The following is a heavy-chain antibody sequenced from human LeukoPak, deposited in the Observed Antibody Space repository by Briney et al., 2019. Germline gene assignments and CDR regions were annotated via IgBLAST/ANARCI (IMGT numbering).Heavy chain of an antibody. CDR2: ISSSSNTI. V-gene: IGHV3-48*03. Sequence: GGSLRLSCAAFGFTFSSYEMEWVRQAPGKGLEWVSYISSSSNTIYYADSVEGRFTISRDNAKNSLYLQMSSLRAEDTAVYYCARDSVYGMDVWGQGPRSPSP. CDR1: GFTFSSYE. J-gene: IGHJ6*02. D-gene: IGHD3-10*01. CDR3: ARDSVYGMDV.